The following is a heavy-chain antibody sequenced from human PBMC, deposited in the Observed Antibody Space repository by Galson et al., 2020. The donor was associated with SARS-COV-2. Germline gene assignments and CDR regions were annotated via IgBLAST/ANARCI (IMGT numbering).Heavy chain of an antibody. V-gene: IGHV3-33*01. J-gene: IGHJ4*02. CDR1: GFTFSNYG. CDR2: IWHDGNIK. D-gene: IGHD3-10*01. CDR3: ARDWGFGLGNYPADD. Sequence: GESLKISCAASGFTFSNYGMHWVRQAPGKGLEWVAVIWHDGNIKYYGASVKGRFTISRDNSKDTLYLQMNSLRDEDTAVYYCARDWGFGLGNYPADDWGQGTLVTVSS.